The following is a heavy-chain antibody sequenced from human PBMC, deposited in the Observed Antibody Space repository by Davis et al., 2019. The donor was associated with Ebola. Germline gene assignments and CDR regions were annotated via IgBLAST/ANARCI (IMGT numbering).Heavy chain of an antibody. CDR2: ISSSGSTI. CDR1: GFTFSSYA. V-gene: IGHV3-11*01. D-gene: IGHD3-3*01. CDR3: ARRLRFLPSAYYYYGMDV. Sequence: GESLKISCAASGFTFSSYAMSWIRQAPGKGLEWVSYISSSGSTIYYADSVKGRFTISRDNAKNSLYLQMNSLRAEDTAVYYCARRLRFLPSAYYYYGMDVWGQGTTVTVSS. J-gene: IGHJ6*02.